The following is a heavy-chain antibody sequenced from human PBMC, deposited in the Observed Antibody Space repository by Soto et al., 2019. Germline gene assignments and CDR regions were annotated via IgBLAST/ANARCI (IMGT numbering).Heavy chain of an antibody. J-gene: IGHJ6*02. D-gene: IGHD2-2*02. CDR2: IYPGDSDT. CDR1: GYSFTSYW. V-gene: IGHV5-51*01. Sequence: GESLKISCKGSGYSFTSYWIGWVRQMPGKGLEWMGIIYPGDSDTRYSPSFQGQVTISADKSISTAYLQWSSLKASDTAMYYCARRVGYCSSTSCYTGDYYYGMDVWGQGT. CDR3: ARRVGYCSSTSCYTGDYYYGMDV.